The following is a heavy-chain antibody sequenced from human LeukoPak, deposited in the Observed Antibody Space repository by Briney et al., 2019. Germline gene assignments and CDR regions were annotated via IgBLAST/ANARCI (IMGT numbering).Heavy chain of an antibody. J-gene: IGHJ4*02. CDR3: ARGGFIVDDY. CDR1: GYTFIDYY. Sequence: GASVKVSCKASGYTFIDYYIDWVRQAPGQGLEWMGIINPGDGSTNYAQKFQGRVTMTRDTSTSTVYMELSSLRSEDTAVYYCARGGFIVDDYWGQGTLVTVSS. CDR2: INPGDGST. V-gene: IGHV1-46*01. D-gene: IGHD3-10*01.